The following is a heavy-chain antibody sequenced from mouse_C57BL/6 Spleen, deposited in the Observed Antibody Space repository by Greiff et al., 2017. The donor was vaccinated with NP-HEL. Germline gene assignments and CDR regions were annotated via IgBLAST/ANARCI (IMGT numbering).Heavy chain of an antibody. CDR3: ARPSAEDYFDY. V-gene: IGHV1-64*01. Sequence: VQLQQPGAELVKPGASVKLSCKASGYTFTSYWMHWVKQRPGQGLEWIGMIHPNSGSTNYNEKFKSKATLTVDKSSSTAYMQLSSLTSEDSAVYYCARPSAEDYFDYWGQGTTLTVSS. CDR1: GYTFTSYW. D-gene: IGHD6-1*01. J-gene: IGHJ2*01. CDR2: IHPNSGST.